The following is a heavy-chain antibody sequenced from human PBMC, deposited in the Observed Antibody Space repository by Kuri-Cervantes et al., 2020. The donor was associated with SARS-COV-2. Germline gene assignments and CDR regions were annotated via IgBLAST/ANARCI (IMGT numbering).Heavy chain of an antibody. CDR2: INPSGGST. V-gene: IGHV1-46*01. Sequence: ASVKVSCKASGYTFTSYYMHWVRQAPGQGLEWMGIINPSGGSTSYAQKLRGRVTMTTDTSTSTAYMELRSLRSDDTAVYYCARETFLTRGPMPAPLLDYWGQGTLVTVSS. D-gene: IGHD3-9*01. J-gene: IGHJ4*02. CDR1: GYTFTSYY. CDR3: ARETFLTRGPMPAPLLDY.